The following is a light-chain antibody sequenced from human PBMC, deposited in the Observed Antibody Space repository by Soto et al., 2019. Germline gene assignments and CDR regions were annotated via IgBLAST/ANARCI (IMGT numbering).Light chain of an antibody. V-gene: IGLV2-14*01. CDR3: SSYTSSSPVV. CDR2: EVS. Sequence: QSALTQPASVSGSPGQSITISCTGTSSDVGGYNYVSWYQQHPGKAPKLMIYEVSNRPSGVSNRFSGSKSGNTDSLTISGLQAEDEADYYCSSYTSSSPVVFGGGTKLTVL. CDR1: SSDVGGYNY. J-gene: IGLJ2*01.